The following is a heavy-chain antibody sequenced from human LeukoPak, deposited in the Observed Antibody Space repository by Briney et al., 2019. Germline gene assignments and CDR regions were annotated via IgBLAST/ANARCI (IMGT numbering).Heavy chain of an antibody. CDR3: ARVWEYYYDSSGYPGY. J-gene: IGHJ4*02. CDR1: GYTFTSYG. Sequence: ASVKVSCKASGYTFTSYGISWVRQAPGQGLEWMGWISAYSGNTNYAQKLQGRVTMTTDTSTSTAYMELRSLRSDDTAVYYCARVWEYYYDSSGYPGYWGQGTLVTVSS. V-gene: IGHV1-18*01. CDR2: ISAYSGNT. D-gene: IGHD3-22*01.